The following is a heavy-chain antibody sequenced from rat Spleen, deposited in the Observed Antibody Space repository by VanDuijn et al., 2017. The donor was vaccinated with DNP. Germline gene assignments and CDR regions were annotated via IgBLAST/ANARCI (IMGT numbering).Heavy chain of an antibody. V-gene: IGHV5-58*01. CDR1: GFTFSTYW. D-gene: IGHD1-4*01. CDR2: IIYDGSST. CDR3: ATGWTTFAY. J-gene: IGHJ3*01. Sequence: EVQLVVTGGGLVQPGRSLKLSCVASGFTFSTYWMYWIRQAPGKGLEWVATIIYDGSSTYYRDSVKGRFTISRDNAKSTLYLQMDSLRSVDTATYYCATGWTTFAYWGQGTLVTVSS.